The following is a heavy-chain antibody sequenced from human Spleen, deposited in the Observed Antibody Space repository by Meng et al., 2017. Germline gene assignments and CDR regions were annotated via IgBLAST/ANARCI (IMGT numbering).Heavy chain of an antibody. CDR3: AKEEVPNDY. CDR1: GFTLSTFW. CDR2: IKQDGSEK. J-gene: IGHJ4*02. V-gene: IGHV3-7*01. D-gene: IGHD1-1*01. Sequence: GGSLRLSCVASGFTLSTFWMTWVRQAPGKGLEWVANIKQDGSEKHYVDSVKGRFTISRDNAKNSLYLQMNSLTAEDTAVYYCAKEEVPNDYWGQGTLVTVSS.